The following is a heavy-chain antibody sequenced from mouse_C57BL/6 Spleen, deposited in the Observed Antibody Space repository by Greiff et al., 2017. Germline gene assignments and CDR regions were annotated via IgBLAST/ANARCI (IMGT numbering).Heavy chain of an antibody. Sequence: EVKLQQSGAELVKPGASVKISCKASGYTFTDYNMDWVKQRPGKGLEWIGDINPDNGCTKYNQKFKGKATVTVDTSSSTAYMELRSLTSEDTAVYYSAREDDGIHLYIDDWGTGTSVTVSS. CDR1: GYTFTDYN. CDR2: INPDNGCT. CDR3: AREDDGIHLYIDD. V-gene: IGHV1-18*01. J-gene: IGHJ4*01. D-gene: IGHD2-3*01.